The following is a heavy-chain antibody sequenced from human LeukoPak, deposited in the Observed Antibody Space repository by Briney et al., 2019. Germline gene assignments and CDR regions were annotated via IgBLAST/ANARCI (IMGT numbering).Heavy chain of an antibody. CDR1: GGSFSGYY. CDR2: INHSGST. D-gene: IGHD2-2*01. V-gene: IGHV4-34*01. J-gene: IGHJ4*02. Sequence: PSETLSLTCAVYGGSFSGYYWSWIRQPPGKGLEWIGEINHSGSTNYNPSLKSRVTVSVDTSKNQFSLKLSSVTAADTAVYYCARDHIVVVPAAENGFDYWGQGTLVTVSS. CDR3: ARDHIVVVPAAENGFDY.